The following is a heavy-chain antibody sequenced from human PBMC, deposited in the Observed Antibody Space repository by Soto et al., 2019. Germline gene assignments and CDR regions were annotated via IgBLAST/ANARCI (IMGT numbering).Heavy chain of an antibody. D-gene: IGHD1-1*01. J-gene: IGHJ6*02. CDR3: ARDGSTTGTTYYYYYGMDV. V-gene: IGHV4-30-4*01. CDR2: IYYSGST. Sequence: SETLSLTCTVSGGSISSGDYYWSWIRQPPGKGLEWIGYIYYSGSTYYNPSLKSRVTISVDTSKNQFSLKLSSVTAADTAVYYCARDGSTTGTTYYYYYGMDVWGQGTTVTVS. CDR1: GGSISSGDYY.